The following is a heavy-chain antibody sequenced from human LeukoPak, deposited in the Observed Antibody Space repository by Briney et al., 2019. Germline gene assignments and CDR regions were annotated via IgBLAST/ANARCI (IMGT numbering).Heavy chain of an antibody. V-gene: IGHV3-20*04. CDR2: INWNGGST. J-gene: IGHJ3*02. CDR3: ARDPALGIVVGVRAFDI. D-gene: IGHD2-2*01. Sequence: PGGSLRLSCAASGFTFDGYGMSWVRQAPGKGLEWVSGINWNGGSTGYADSVKGRFTISRDNAKNSLYLQMNSLRAEDTALYYCARDPALGIVVGVRAFDIWGQGTMVTVSS. CDR1: GFTFDGYG.